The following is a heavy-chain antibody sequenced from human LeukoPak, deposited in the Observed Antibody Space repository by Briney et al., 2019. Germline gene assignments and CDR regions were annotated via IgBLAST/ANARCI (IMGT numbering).Heavy chain of an antibody. CDR2: ISGSGTGT. D-gene: IGHD1-7*01. J-gene: IGHJ4*02. Sequence: GGSLRLSCAESLVTFSSSAMSWVRQAPGKGLYWVSAISGSGTGTYYADSVKGRFTISRDNSKNTFYLQMTSLRAEDTAVYYCAKEGGTGTRFDYWGQGTLVTVSS. V-gene: IGHV3-23*01. CDR1: LVTFSSSA. CDR3: AKEGGTGTRFDY.